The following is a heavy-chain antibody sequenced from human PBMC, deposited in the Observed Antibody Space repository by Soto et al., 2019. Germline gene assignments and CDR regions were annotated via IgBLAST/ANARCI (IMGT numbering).Heavy chain of an antibody. D-gene: IGHD2-21*02. J-gene: IGHJ4*02. Sequence: GESLKISCAASGFTFSSYAMSWVRQAPGKGLEWVSAISGSGGSTYYADSVKGRFTISRDNSKNTLYLQMNSLRAEDTAVYYCAKDQHRYCGGDCYSAVDYWGQGTLVTVSS. CDR2: ISGSGGST. CDR3: AKDQHRYCGGDCYSAVDY. CDR1: GFTFSSYA. V-gene: IGHV3-23*01.